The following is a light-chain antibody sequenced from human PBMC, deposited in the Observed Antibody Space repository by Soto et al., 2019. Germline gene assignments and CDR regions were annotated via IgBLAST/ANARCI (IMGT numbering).Light chain of an antibody. V-gene: IGKV1-39*01. Sequence: DIQMTKSPSSLSASVGDRVTIPCRASQSISSYLNWYQQKPGKAPKVLIYAASILQNGIPSRFSGSGSGTDFTLNIISLKPEDFATDECQHSYIIPWTFGQQTNVEIK. CDR3: QHSYIIPWT. CDR2: AAS. J-gene: IGKJ1*01. CDR1: QSISSY.